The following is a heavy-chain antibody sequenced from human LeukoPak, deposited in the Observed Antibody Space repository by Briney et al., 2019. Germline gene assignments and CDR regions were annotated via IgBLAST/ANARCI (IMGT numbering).Heavy chain of an antibody. Sequence: GASVKVSCKASGGIFSSYAISWVRQAPGQGLEWMGRIIPIFGTANYAQKFQGRVTITTDESTSTAYMELSSLRSEDTAVYYCARDRSEQWLVPGHFDYWGQGTLVTLSP. CDR2: IIPIFGTA. CDR3: ARDRSEQWLVPGHFDY. D-gene: IGHD6-19*01. V-gene: IGHV1-69*05. CDR1: GGIFSSYA. J-gene: IGHJ4*02.